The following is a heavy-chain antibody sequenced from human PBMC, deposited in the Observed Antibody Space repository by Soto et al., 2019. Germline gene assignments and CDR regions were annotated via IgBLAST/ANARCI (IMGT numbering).Heavy chain of an antibody. V-gene: IGHV1-69*01. CDR3: AKGNSGTNWFDP. J-gene: IGHJ5*02. CDR2: IIPIFGTP. Sequence: QVQLVQSGAEMKRPGSSVKVSCKASGGSFRSFAINWVRQAPGQGLEWMGRIIPIFGTPNYAQKFQGRVMFTSYESTRTAYMALSSLRSEDTAVYYCAKGNSGTNWFDPWGQGTLVTVSS. D-gene: IGHD2-15*01. CDR1: GGSFRSFA.